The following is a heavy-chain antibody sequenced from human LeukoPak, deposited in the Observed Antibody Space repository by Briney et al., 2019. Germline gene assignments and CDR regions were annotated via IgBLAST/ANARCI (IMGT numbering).Heavy chain of an antibody. CDR2: IYSGGST. CDR1: GFTFSSNY. J-gene: IGHJ5*02. CDR3: ARAYQDANWFDP. V-gene: IGHV3-66*02. Sequence: GGSLRLSCAASGFTFSSNYMSWVRQAPGKGLEWVSVIYSGGSTYYSDSVKGRFTISRDNSKNALYLQMNSLRAEDTAVYYCARAYQDANWFDPWRGGPLVSVSS.